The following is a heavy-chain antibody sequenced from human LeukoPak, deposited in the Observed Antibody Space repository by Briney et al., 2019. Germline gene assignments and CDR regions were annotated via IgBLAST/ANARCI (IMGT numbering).Heavy chain of an antibody. D-gene: IGHD2-15*01. V-gene: IGHV4-59*08. CDR3: ARLVVARYNWFDP. CDR2: VSDGGST. CDR1: GGFIGSFF. Sequence: SETLSLTCTVSGGFIGSFFWSWIRQPPGKGLEWIGFVSDGGSTNYNPSLQSRVTISVDMSKNQFSLKLNSVTAADTAVYYCARLVVARYNWFDPWGQGTLVTVSS. J-gene: IGHJ5*02.